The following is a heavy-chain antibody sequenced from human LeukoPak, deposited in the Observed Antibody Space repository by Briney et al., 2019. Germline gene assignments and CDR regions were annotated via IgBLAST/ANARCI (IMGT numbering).Heavy chain of an antibody. CDR1: GFTFSSYA. D-gene: IGHD3-10*01. J-gene: IGHJ4*02. CDR2: ISYDGSNK. CDR3: ARDPADPLYYYGSGSYYPAY. V-gene: IGHV3-30-3*01. Sequence: PGRSLRLSCAASGFTFSSYAMHWVRQAPGKGLEWVAVISYDGSNKYYADSVKGRFTISRDNSKNTLYLQINSLRAEHTAVYYCARDPADPLYYYGSGSYYPAYWGQGTLVTVSS.